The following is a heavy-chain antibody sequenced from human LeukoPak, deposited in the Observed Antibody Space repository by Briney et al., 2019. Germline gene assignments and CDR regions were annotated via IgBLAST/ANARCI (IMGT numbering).Heavy chain of an antibody. D-gene: IGHD1-26*01. J-gene: IGHJ4*02. Sequence: SETLSLACTISGGSISSYYCSWLRQPPGKGQGWMWDFSHSGGTNSNPSLTYNPSLKSRVTMSVDTPKNQFSLKLISGPAAGTAVYYWARGVWEARDYWGEGTLVTVSS. V-gene: IGHV4-59*01. CDR3: ARGVWEARDY. CDR1: GGSISSYY. CDR2: FSHSGGT.